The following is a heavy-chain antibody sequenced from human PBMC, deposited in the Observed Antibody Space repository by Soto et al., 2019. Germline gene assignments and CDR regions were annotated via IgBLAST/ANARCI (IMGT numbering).Heavy chain of an antibody. CDR3: ARLQTSVGVNY. CDR2: VSDDGRNS. J-gene: IGHJ4*02. Sequence: QVQLVESGGGVVQPGRSLRLSCVVSGFTFSNYAMHWVRQAPGKGLEWVAIVSDDGRNSNYADSVKGRFTISRDNSKTTLYLQMTSLRAEDTEVYFCARLQTSVGVNYWGQGPRVTVSS. D-gene: IGHD4-17*01. CDR1: GFTFSNYA. V-gene: IGHV3-30*04.